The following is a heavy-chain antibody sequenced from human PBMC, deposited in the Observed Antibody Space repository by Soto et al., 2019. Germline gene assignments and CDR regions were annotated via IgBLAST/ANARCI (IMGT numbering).Heavy chain of an antibody. CDR1: GYTFTSYY. Sequence: QVQLVQSGAEVKKPGASVKVSCKASGYTFTSYYIHWVRQAPGQGLEWMGIINPSGGSISYAQKFQGRVTMTRDTSTSTVYMELSSLRSEDTAVYYCDRVVYSGYDTFDYWGQGTLVTVSS. CDR2: INPSGGSI. J-gene: IGHJ4*02. D-gene: IGHD5-12*01. CDR3: DRVVYSGYDTFDY. V-gene: IGHV1-46*03.